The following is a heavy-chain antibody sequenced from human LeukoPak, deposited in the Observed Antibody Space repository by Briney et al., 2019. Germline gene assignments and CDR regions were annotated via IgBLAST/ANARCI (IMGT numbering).Heavy chain of an antibody. Sequence: ASVKVSCKASGYTFTSYGISWVRQAPRQGLEWMGWISAYNGNTNYAQKLQGRVTMTTDTSTSTAYMELRSLRSDDTAVYYCARDPRTTIDYYYYGMDVWGQGTTVTVSS. CDR1: GYTFTSYG. CDR3: ARDPRTTIDYYYYGMDV. CDR2: ISAYNGNT. D-gene: IGHD4-11*01. J-gene: IGHJ6*02. V-gene: IGHV1-18*01.